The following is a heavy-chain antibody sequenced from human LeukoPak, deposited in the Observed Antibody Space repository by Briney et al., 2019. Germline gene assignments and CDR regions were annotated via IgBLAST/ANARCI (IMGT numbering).Heavy chain of an antibody. Sequence: GESLKISCKGSGYSFTSYWIGWVRQMPGKGLEWMGIICAGDSDTRYSPFFQGQVTISADKSISTAYLQWSSLKASDTAMYYCARQGELQELRLWGQGTLVTVSS. D-gene: IGHD3-16*01. CDR2: ICAGDSDT. CDR3: ARQGELQELRL. V-gene: IGHV5-51*01. CDR1: GYSFTSYW. J-gene: IGHJ4*02.